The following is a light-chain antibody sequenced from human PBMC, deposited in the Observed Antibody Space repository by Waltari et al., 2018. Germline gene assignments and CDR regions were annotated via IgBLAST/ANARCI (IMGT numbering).Light chain of an antibody. J-gene: IGKJ1*01. Sequence: EIVLTQSPGTLSLSPGDRAPLSCRASQSVSRTLAWYQQKPGQAPRLLIYDASSRATGIPDRFSGSGSGTDFSLTISRLEPEDFAVYFCQKYGTLPATFGQGTKVEIK. CDR1: QSVSRT. CDR3: QKYGTLPAT. CDR2: DAS. V-gene: IGKV3-20*01.